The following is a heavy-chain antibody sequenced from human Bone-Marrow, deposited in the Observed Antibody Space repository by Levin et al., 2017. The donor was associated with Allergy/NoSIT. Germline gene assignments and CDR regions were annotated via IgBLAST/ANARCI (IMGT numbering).Heavy chain of an antibody. D-gene: IGHD4-17*01. CDR1: GYIFTTYW. CDR3: ARQPVATVTDYYGMDV. V-gene: IGHV5-51*01. J-gene: IGHJ6*02. CDR2: IYPGGSET. Sequence: GESLKISCKGSGYIFTTYWIAWVRQMPGKGLEWMGIIYPGGSETRYSPSFQGQVTISADKSITTAYLQWSSVKASDTAMYYCARQPVATVTDYYGMDVWGQGTTVTVSS.